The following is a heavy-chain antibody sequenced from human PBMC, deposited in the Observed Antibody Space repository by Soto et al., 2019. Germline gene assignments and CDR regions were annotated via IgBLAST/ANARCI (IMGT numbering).Heavy chain of an antibody. J-gene: IGHJ4*02. CDR3: ARVSGYDFTFDY. Sequence: PSETLSLTCTVSGGSISSLFWSWIRQPPGMGLEWIGSFYYSGPTNYNPSLKSRVTMSGDTSKNQVSLNLSSVTTADTAVYYCARVSGYDFTFDYWGPGTLVTVS. CDR2: FYYSGPT. V-gene: IGHV4-59*11. CDR1: GGSISSLF. D-gene: IGHD5-12*01.